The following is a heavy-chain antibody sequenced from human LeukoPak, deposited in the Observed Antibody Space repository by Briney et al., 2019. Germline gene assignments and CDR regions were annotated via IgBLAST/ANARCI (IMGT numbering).Heavy chain of an antibody. V-gene: IGHV3-53*01. CDR3: AREVRGYYFDY. CDR2: ISSGGNT. Sequence: GGSLRLSXAASGFIVSSNYMSWVRQAPGKGLEWVSVISSGGNTYYADSVKGRFTISRDNSKNTVFLQMNSLRAEDTAVYYCAREVRGYYFDYWGQGTLVTVSS. CDR1: GFIVSSNY. J-gene: IGHJ4*02. D-gene: IGHD3-22*01.